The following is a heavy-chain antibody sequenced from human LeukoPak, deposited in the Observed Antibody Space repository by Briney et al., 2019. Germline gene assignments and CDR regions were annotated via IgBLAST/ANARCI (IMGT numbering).Heavy chain of an antibody. Sequence: GGSLRLSCAGSGFTFPDYTMHWVRQAPGKGLEWVSLIRWDGASTYYADSVKGRFTISRDNSKNTLYLQMNSLRAEDTAVYYCAKKYSTGLDPWGQGTLVTVSS. CDR1: GFTFPDYT. V-gene: IGHV3-43*01. CDR3: AKKYSTGLDP. D-gene: IGHD1-26*01. CDR2: IRWDGAST. J-gene: IGHJ5*02.